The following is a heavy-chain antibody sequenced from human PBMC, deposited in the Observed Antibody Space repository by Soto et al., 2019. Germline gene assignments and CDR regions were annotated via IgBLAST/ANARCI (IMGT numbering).Heavy chain of an antibody. CDR2: IDLSGTTT. D-gene: IGHD2-15*01. Sequence: EVQLLESGGDLVQPGGSLRLSCAASGFSFRDFSMNWFRQAPGKGLEWVSFIDLSGTTTYYRDSVKGRFTMSKDKSGKALYLLINSLQVEDKNIYYCAKDRVLDGICSSDYCGQGVLVTVSS. V-gene: IGHV3-23*01. J-gene: IGHJ4*02. CDR3: AKDRVLDGICSSDY. CDR1: GFSFRDFS.